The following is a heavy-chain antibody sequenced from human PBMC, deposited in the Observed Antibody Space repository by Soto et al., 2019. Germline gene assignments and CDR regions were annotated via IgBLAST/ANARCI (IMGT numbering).Heavy chain of an antibody. CDR1: GGTFSNYA. D-gene: IGHD6-13*01. CDR2: IIPIFDTT. V-gene: IGHV1-69*13. J-gene: IGHJ6*02. CDR3: ARASQGYYRLDV. Sequence: SVKVSCKASGGTFSNYAITWVRQAPGQGLEWMGAIIPIFDTTNYARKFQGRVTIKADESTGTAYMEVSSLKSEDTALYYCARASQGYYRLDVWGQGTTVTVSS.